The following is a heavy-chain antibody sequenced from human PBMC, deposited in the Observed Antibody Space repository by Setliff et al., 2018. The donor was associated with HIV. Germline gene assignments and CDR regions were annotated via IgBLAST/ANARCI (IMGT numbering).Heavy chain of an antibody. J-gene: IGHJ4*02. V-gene: IGHV4-39*01. CDR3: ARLRYYDILAGYAFDY. CDR2: ISYSENT. D-gene: IGHD3-9*01. Sequence: KTSETLSLTCTVSGGSISGSSHYWGWIRQPPGKGLEWIGSISYSENTYYNPSLKSRVTISADTSKNHFSLKLSSVTAAETAVYYCARLRYYDILAGYAFDYWGQGTLVTVSS. CDR1: GGSISGSSHY.